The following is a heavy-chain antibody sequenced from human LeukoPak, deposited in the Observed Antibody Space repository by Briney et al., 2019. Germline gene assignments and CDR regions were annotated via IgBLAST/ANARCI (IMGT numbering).Heavy chain of an antibody. CDR1: GFTFSSYW. V-gene: IGHV3-74*01. D-gene: IGHD6-19*01. Sequence: GGSLRLSCAASGFTFSSYWMNWVRQGPGKGLAWVSRISTDGGTTRYADSVKGRFTISRDNAKNTLYLQMNSLRAEDTAVYYCARDSSGWSFDYWGQGTLVTVSS. CDR3: ARDSSGWSFDY. CDR2: ISTDGGTT. J-gene: IGHJ4*02.